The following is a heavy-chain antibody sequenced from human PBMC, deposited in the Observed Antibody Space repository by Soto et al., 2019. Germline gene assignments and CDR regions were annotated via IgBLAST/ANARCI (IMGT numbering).Heavy chain of an antibody. CDR2: INWNSGSI. CDR1: GFSFDDYA. CDR3: VKDESINWYSGHFRH. J-gene: IGHJ1*01. V-gene: IGHV3-9*01. D-gene: IGHD1-26*01. Sequence: TLRLSCAVSGFSFDDYAIPWVRQVPGKGLEWVSGINWNSGSIAYGDSVKGRFAISRDNAKNSLHLQMNSLSAEDTAFYYCVKDESINWYSGHFRHWGQGTLVIVSS.